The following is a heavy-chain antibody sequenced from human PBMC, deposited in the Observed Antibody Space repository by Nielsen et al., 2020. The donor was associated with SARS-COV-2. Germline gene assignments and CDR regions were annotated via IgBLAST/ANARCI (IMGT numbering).Heavy chain of an antibody. CDR2: IIPIFGTA. CDR1: GGTFSSYA. V-gene: IGHV1-69*13. CDR3: ARLDTWGYYFDY. Sequence: SVKVSCKASGGTFSSYAISWVRQAPGQGLGWMGGIIPIFGTANYAQKFQGRVTITADESTSTAYMELSSLRSEDTAVYYCARLDTWGYYFDYWGQGTLVTVSS. J-gene: IGHJ4*02. D-gene: IGHD5-18*01.